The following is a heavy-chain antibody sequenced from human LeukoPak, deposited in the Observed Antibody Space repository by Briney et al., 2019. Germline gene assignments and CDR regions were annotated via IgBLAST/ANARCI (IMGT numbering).Heavy chain of an antibody. CDR3: ARTSGVGYYYYMDV. Sequence: SETLSLTCTVSGGSISSYYWGWIRQPPGKGLEWIGYIYYSGSTNYNPSLKSRVTISVDTSKNQFSLKLSSVTAADTAVYYCARTSGVGYYYYMDVWGKGTTVTVSS. CDR2: IYYSGST. D-gene: IGHD3-10*01. J-gene: IGHJ6*03. V-gene: IGHV4-59*01. CDR1: GGSISSYY.